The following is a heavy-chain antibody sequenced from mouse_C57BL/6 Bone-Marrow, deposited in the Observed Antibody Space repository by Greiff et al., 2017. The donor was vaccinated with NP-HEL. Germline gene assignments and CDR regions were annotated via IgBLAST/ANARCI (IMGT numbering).Heavy chain of an antibody. V-gene: IGHV5S21*01. Sequence: EVMLVESGEGLVKPGGSLKLSCAASGFTFSSYAMSWVRQTPEKRLEWVAYISSGGDYIYYADTVKGRFTISRDNARNTLYLQMRSLKSEDTAMYYSTRHITTVVAPHWYFDVWGTETTGTASS. CDR3: TRHITTVVAPHWYFDV. CDR2: ISSGGDYI. CDR1: GFTFSSYA. J-gene: IGHJ1*03. D-gene: IGHD1-1*01.